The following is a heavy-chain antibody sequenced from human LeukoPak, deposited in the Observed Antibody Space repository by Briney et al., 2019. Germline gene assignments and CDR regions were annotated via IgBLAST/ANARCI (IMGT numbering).Heavy chain of an antibody. V-gene: IGHV3-33*01. CDR2: MWYDGSNK. D-gene: IGHD6-6*01. CDR1: GFTFSSYG. Sequence: PGGSLRLSCAASGFTFSSYGMHWVRQAPGKGLEWVAVMWYDGSNKYYADSVKGRFTISRDNSKNTLYLQMNSLRAEDTAVYYCARVLAARPYYYYYMDVWGKGATVTVSS. CDR3: ARVLAARPYYYYYMDV. J-gene: IGHJ6*03.